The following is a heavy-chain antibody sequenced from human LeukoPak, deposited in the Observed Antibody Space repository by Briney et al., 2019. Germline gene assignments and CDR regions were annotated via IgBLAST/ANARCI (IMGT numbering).Heavy chain of an antibody. D-gene: IGHD2-15*01. V-gene: IGHV4-34*01. CDR1: GGSFSGYY. Sequence: EPSETLSLTCAVYGGSFSGYYWSWIRQPPGKGLEWIGEINHSGSTNYNPSLKSRVTISVDTSKNQFSLKLSSVTAADTAVYYCARVEGYCSGGSCPLDNYGMDVWGQGTTVTVSS. CDR3: ARVEGYCSGGSCPLDNYGMDV. CDR2: INHSGST. J-gene: IGHJ6*02.